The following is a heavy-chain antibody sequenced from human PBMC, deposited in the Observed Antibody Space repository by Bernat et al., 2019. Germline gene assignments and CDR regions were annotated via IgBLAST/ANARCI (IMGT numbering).Heavy chain of an antibody. V-gene: IGHV5-10-1*01. CDR2: IDPSDSYT. Sequence: LVQSGAEVKKPGESLRISCKGSGYSFTSYWISWVRQMPGKGLEWMGRIDPSDSYTNYSPSFQGHVTISADKSISTAYLQWSSLKASDTAMYYCARWDITAMVTSGIDYWGQGTLVTVSS. CDR3: ARWDITAMVTSGIDY. D-gene: IGHD5-18*01. J-gene: IGHJ4*02. CDR1: GYSFTSYW.